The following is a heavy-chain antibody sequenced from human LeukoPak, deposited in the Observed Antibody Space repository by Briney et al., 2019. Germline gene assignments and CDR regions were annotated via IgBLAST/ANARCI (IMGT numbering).Heavy chain of an antibody. CDR3: ARDRYAGTTHFDAFDI. V-gene: IGHV1-69*06. D-gene: IGHD1-1*01. Sequence: SAKVSCKASGGTFSSYAISWVRQAPGQGLEWMGGIIPIFGTANYAQKFQGRVTITADKSTSTAYMELSSLRSEDTAVYYCARDRYAGTTHFDAFDIWGQGTMVTVSS. CDR2: IIPIFGTA. CDR1: GGTFSSYA. J-gene: IGHJ3*02.